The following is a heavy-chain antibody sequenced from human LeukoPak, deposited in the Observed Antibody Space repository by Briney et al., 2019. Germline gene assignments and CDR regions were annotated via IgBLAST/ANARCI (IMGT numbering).Heavy chain of an antibody. V-gene: IGHV3-21*01. D-gene: IGHD6-19*01. Sequence: GGSLRLSCAASGFTFSSFSMNWVRQAPGKGLEWVSSISSGSRYTYYADSVKGRFTISRDNAKNSLYLQMNSLRAEDTAVYYCATDVRDEYSSGWYPIGYWGQGTLVTVSS. J-gene: IGHJ4*02. CDR1: GFTFSSFS. CDR3: ATDVRDEYSSGWYPIGY. CDR2: ISSGSRYT.